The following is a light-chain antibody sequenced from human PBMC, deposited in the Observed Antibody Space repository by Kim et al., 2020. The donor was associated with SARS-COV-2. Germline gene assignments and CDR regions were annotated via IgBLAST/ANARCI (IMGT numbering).Light chain of an antibody. J-gene: IGKJ1*01. V-gene: IGKV3-15*01. Sequence: EIVMTQSPATLSVSPGGRATLSCRASQSVSIDLAWYQQKPGQAPRLLIYGASTRATGIPARFSGSGSGKEFTFTISSLQSEDFAVYYCQQYKNWWTFGQGTKVDIK. CDR1: QSVSID. CDR3: QQYKNWWT. CDR2: GAS.